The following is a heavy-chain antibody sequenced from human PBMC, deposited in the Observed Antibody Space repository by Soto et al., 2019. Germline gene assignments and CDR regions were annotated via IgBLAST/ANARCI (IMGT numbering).Heavy chain of an antibody. CDR2: INPNSGGT. V-gene: IGHV1-2*04. CDR3: ARTEGRAATLGIDY. D-gene: IGHD6-13*01. CDR1: GYTFTGYY. J-gene: IGHJ4*02. Sequence: ASVKVSCKASGYTFTGYYMHWVRQAPGQGLEWMGWINPNSGGTNYAQKFQGWVTMTRDTSISTAYMELSRLRSDDTAVYYCARTEGRAATLGIDYWGQGTLVTVSS.